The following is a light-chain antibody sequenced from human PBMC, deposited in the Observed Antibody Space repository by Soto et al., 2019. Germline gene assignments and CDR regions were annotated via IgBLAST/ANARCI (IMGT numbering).Light chain of an antibody. CDR3: QQYGNSPIT. J-gene: IGKJ5*01. Sequence: IVLTQSTATLSLSPEERASLFCRASQSVNNDLAWYQQKPGQAPRLLVYAAATRATGIPARFSGSGSGTDFTLTISRLEPEDFAVYYCQQYGNSPITFGQGTGLEIK. CDR2: AAA. CDR1: QSVNND. V-gene: IGKV3-20*01.